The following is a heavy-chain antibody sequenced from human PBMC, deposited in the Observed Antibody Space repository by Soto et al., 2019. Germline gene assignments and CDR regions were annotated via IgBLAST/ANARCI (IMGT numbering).Heavy chain of an antibody. V-gene: IGHV1-2*04. J-gene: IGHJ6*02. D-gene: IGHD3-10*01. CDR2: INPNSGGT. CDR3: ARDITMVRGVTPSNGMDV. Sequence: QVQLVQSGAEVKKPGASVKVSCKASGYTLTGYYMHWVRQAPGQGLEWMGWINPNSGGTNYAQKFQGWVTMTRDTSISTAYMELSRLRSDDTAVYYCARDITMVRGVTPSNGMDVWGQGTTVTVSS. CDR1: GYTLTGYY.